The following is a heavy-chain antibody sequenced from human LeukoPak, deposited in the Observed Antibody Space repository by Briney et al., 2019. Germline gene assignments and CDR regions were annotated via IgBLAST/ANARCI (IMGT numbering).Heavy chain of an antibody. Sequence: GGSLRLSCAASGFTFSSYAMSWVRQAPGKGLEWVSAISGSGGSTYYADSVKGRFTISRDNPKNTLYLQMNSLRAEDTAVYYCAKGSIAARHRSYYYGMDVRGQGTTVTVSS. D-gene: IGHD6-6*01. CDR1: GFTFSSYA. V-gene: IGHV3-23*01. CDR2: ISGSGGST. J-gene: IGHJ6*02. CDR3: AKGSIAARHRSYYYGMDV.